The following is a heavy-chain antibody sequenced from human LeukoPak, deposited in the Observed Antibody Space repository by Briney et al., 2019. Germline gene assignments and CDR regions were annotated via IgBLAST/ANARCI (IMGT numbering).Heavy chain of an antibody. CDR3: ARESQYDFWSGFDC. Sequence: GGSLRLSCAASGFTFSSYWMTWVRQAPGKGLEWVAIIKHDGSEKYYVYSLKGRFNISREKAKNSLFLQMNSLRAEDTAVYYCARESQYDFWSGFDCWGLGTLVTVSS. V-gene: IGHV3-7*01. J-gene: IGHJ4*02. D-gene: IGHD3-3*01. CDR1: GFTFSSYW. CDR2: IKHDGSEK.